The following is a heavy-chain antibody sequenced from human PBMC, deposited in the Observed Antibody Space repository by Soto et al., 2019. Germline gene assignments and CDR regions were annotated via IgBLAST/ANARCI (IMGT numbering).Heavy chain of an antibody. CDR1: GYTFTSYA. V-gene: IGHV1-3*01. D-gene: IGHD3-9*01. CDR3: ARDQLRYFDWLNNWFDP. J-gene: IGHJ5*02. Sequence: GASVKLSCKASGYTFTSYAMHWVRQAPEQRLEWMGWINAGNGNTKYSQKFQGRVTITRDTSASTAYMELSSLRSEDTAVYYCARDQLRYFDWLNNWFDPWGQGTLVTVSS. CDR2: INAGNGNT.